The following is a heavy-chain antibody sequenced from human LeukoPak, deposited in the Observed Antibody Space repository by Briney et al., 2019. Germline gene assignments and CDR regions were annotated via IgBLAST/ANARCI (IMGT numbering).Heavy chain of an antibody. CDR2: ISSSGSTI. D-gene: IGHD5-18*01. J-gene: IGHJ4*02. V-gene: IGHV3-48*03. CDR1: GFTFSSYE. Sequence: PGGSLRLSCAASGFTFSSYEMNWVRQAPGKGLEWVSYISSSGSTIYYADSVKGRFTISRDNAKNSLYLQMNSLRAEDTAVYYCASRWIQLWPTRITRVTVFDYWGQGTLVTVSS. CDR3: ASRWIQLWPTRITRVTVFDY.